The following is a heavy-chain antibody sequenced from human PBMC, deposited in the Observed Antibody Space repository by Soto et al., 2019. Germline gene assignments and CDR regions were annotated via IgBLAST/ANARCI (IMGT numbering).Heavy chain of an antibody. V-gene: IGHV3-30*18. CDR1: GFTFSSYG. J-gene: IGHJ4*02. D-gene: IGHD3-22*01. CDR2: ISYDGSNK. CDR3: AKGLGRRYDASSGSPGENY. Sequence: GGSLRLSCAASGFTFSSYGMHWVRQAPGKGLEWVAVISYDGSNKYYADSVKGRFTISRDNSKNTLYLQMNSLRAEDTAVYYCAKGLGRRYDASSGSPGENYWGQGTLVTV.